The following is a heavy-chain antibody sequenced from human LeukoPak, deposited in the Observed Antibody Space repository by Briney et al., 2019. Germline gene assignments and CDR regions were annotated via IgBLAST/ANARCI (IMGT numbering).Heavy chain of an antibody. V-gene: IGHV3-23*01. D-gene: IGHD3-10*01. Sequence: GGSLRLSCAASGFTFSSYAMSWVRQAPGKGLEWVSAISGSGGSTYYADSVKGRFTISRDNSKHTLYLQMNSLRAEDTAVYYCAKVGIPDRGVILGYYFDYWGQGTLVTVSS. CDR2: ISGSGGST. CDR1: GFTFSSYA. J-gene: IGHJ4*02. CDR3: AKVGIPDRGVILGYYFDY.